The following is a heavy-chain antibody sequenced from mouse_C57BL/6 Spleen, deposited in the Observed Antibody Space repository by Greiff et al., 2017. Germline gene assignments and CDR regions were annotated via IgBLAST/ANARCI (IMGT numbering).Heavy chain of an antibody. J-gene: IGHJ2*01. V-gene: IGHV1-18*01. CDR2: INPNNGGT. CDR1: GYTFTDYN. CDR3: ARKWLLYFDY. D-gene: IGHD2-3*01. Sequence: SGPELVKPGASVKIPCKASGYTFTDYNMDWVKQSHGKSLEWIGDINPNNGGTIYNQKFKGKATLTVDKSSSTAYMELRSLTSEDTAVYYCARKWLLYFDYWGQGTTLTVSS.